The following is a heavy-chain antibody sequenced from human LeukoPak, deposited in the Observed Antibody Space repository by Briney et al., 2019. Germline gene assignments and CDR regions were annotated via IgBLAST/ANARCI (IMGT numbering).Heavy chain of an antibody. CDR2: ISYDGSNE. Sequence: PGGSLRLSCAASGFTFSSYAMHWVRQAPGKGLEWVAFISYDGSNEYYADSVKGRFTISRDNSKYTLHLQMNSLRAEDTAVYSCAKDRSSYYYYGMDVWGQGTTVTVSS. CDR3: AKDRSSYYYYGMDV. J-gene: IGHJ6*02. D-gene: IGHD3-16*02. V-gene: IGHV3-30*04. CDR1: GFTFSSYA.